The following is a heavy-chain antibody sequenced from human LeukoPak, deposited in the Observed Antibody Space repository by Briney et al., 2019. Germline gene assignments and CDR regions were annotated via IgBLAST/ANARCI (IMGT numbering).Heavy chain of an antibody. Sequence: SETLSLTCTVSGGSISSSSYYWGWIRQPPGKGLEWIGSIYYSGSTYYNPSLKSRVTISVDTSKNQSSLKLSSVTAADTAVYYCARGGWYPESFQHWGQGALVTVSS. D-gene: IGHD6-19*01. CDR2: IYYSGST. CDR3: ARGGWYPESFQH. J-gene: IGHJ1*01. CDR1: GGSISSSSYY. V-gene: IGHV4-39*07.